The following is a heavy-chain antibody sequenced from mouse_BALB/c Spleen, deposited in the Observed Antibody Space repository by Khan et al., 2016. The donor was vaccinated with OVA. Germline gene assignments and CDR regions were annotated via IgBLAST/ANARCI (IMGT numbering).Heavy chain of an antibody. J-gene: IGHJ3*01. Sequence: QVQLKQSGAELARPGASVKMSCKASGYTFTSYTIHLIKLRPGQGLEWIGYINPSNGYTNYNQKFKDKATLTADKSSTTAYMELSSLTSDDSALYNCVRDGAYHRNDGWFAYWGQGTLVTVSS. V-gene: IGHV1-4*01. CDR2: INPSNGYT. D-gene: IGHD2-14*01. CDR3: VRDGAYHRNDGWFAY. CDR1: GYTFTSYT.